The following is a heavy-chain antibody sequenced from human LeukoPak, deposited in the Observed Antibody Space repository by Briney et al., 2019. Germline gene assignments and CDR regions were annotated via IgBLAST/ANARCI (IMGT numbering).Heavy chain of an antibody. D-gene: IGHD3-10*01. Sequence: GGSLRLSCAASGFTFSSYGMHWVRQAPGKGLEWVTFIRYDGSIIYYADSVKGRFTISRDNSKNTLYLQMNSLRAEDTAVYYCAKALGTAMVRGVIDYWGQGTPVTVSS. V-gene: IGHV3-30*02. CDR3: AKALGTAMVRGVIDY. CDR1: GFTFSSYG. CDR2: IRYDGSII. J-gene: IGHJ4*02.